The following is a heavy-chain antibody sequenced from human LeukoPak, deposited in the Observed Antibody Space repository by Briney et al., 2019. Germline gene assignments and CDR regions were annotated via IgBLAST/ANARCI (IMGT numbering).Heavy chain of an antibody. CDR2: VKPDGGDT. D-gene: IGHD3-3*01. Sequence: ASVKVSCKASGYTFTDYYLHWVRQAPGHGLEWMGWVKPDGGDTNYAQRLQGRVTMTRDTSISTAYMELTNLSSDDTAVYYCARGITIYGVMIIYFDSWGQGTLVTVSS. V-gene: IGHV1-2*02. CDR3: ARGITIYGVMIIYFDS. J-gene: IGHJ4*02. CDR1: GYTFTDYY.